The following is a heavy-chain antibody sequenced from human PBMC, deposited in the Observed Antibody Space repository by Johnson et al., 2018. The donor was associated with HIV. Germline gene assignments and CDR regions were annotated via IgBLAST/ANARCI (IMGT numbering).Heavy chain of an antibody. V-gene: IGHV3-20*04. CDR2: INWNGGST. J-gene: IGHJ3*01. CDR1: GFTFDDFG. Sequence: VQLVESGGGLVQPGGSLRLSCATSGFTFDDFGMSWVRQAPGKGLEWVSGINWNGGSTGYADSVKGRFTISRDNAKNTLFLQMNNLRVEDTAVYYCARQPWDAFDVWGRGTMVTVSS. CDR3: ARQPWDAFDV.